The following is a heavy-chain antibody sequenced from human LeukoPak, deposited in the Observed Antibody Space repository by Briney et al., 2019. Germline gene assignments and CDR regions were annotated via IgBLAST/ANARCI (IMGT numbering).Heavy chain of an antibody. D-gene: IGHD3-9*01. CDR3: ARVYYDILTGAALFDY. V-gene: IGHV1-2*04. Sequence: GSVKVSCKASGYTFSGYYMHWVRQAPGQGLEWVGWINRNSGGTYYAQKFQGWVTMTRDTSISTPYLELSRLRSDDTAVSYCARVYYDILTGAALFDYWGQGTLVTVSS. J-gene: IGHJ4*02. CDR1: GYTFSGYY. CDR2: INRNSGGT.